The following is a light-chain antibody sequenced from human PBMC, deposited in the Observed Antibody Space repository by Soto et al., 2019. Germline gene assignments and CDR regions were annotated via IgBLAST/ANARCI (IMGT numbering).Light chain of an antibody. Sequence: EIVLTQSPGALSLSPGERATLSCRASQSIRNSHSAWYQQKPGQAPRLLISGASNRATGVSDRFSGSGSGTDFTLTITRLEPEDSAVYYCQQYDRSPLFGGGTKVEI. J-gene: IGKJ4*01. CDR3: QQYDRSPL. V-gene: IGKV3-20*01. CDR1: QSIRNSH. CDR2: GAS.